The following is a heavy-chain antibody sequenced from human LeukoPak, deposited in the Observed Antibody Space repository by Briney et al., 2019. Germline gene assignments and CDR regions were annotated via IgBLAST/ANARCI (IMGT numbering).Heavy chain of an antibody. J-gene: IGHJ4*02. CDR1: GYTFTGYH. CDR3: ARDSGDVGWPFDY. CDR2: ISAYNGNT. D-gene: IGHD3-10*01. V-gene: IGHV1-18*04. Sequence: ASVKVSCKASGYTFTGYHMHWVRQAPGQGLEWMGWISAYNGNTNYAQKLQGRVTMTTDTSTSTAYMELRSLRSDDTAVYYCARDSGDVGWPFDYWGQGTLVTVSS.